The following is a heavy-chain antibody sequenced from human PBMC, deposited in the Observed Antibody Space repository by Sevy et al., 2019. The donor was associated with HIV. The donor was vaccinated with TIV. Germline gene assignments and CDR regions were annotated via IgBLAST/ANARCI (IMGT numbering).Heavy chain of an antibody. Sequence: GGSLRLSCAASGFTFSKYSMRWVRQPPGKGLEWVSILSFGCGEINYADSVKGRFTISRDNSKSSVYLQMNNLRLEDTAVYYCAREGCTKPHDYWGQGTLVTVSS. V-gene: IGHV3-23*01. CDR1: GFTFSKYS. CDR3: AREGCTKPHDY. D-gene: IGHD2-8*01. J-gene: IGHJ4*02. CDR2: LSFGCGEI.